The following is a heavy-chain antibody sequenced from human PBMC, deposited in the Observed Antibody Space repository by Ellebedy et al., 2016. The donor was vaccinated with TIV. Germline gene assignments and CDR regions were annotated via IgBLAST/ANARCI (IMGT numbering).Heavy chain of an antibody. J-gene: IGHJ4*02. CDR3: TSPAVGHTTGCCRYYCDC. CDR1: GFAFSSYG. V-gene: IGHV3-23*01. Sequence: PGGSLRLSCAGYGFAFSSYGMAWVRQAPGKGLEWVSAISDSGGRTYYADSVKGRFTVSRANSRHTVFLQMNNLSAEDTAVYYCTSPAVGHTTGCCRYYCDCWGLGTLVTVSS. D-gene: IGHD1-1*01. CDR2: ISDSGGRT.